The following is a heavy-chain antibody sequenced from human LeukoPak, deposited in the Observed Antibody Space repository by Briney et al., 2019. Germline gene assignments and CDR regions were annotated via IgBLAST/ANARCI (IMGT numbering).Heavy chain of an antibody. CDR2: INKDGSSR. CDR3: ARDRVDTAMVTVLDY. D-gene: IGHD5-18*01. Sequence: GGSLRLSCAASEFSFSSYWMTWVRQAPGKGLEWVANINKDGSSRYYVNSVKGRFTISRDNAKNSLYLQMNSLRAEDTAVYYCARDRVDTAMVTVLDYWGQGTLVTVSS. J-gene: IGHJ4*02. CDR1: EFSFSSYW. V-gene: IGHV3-7*01.